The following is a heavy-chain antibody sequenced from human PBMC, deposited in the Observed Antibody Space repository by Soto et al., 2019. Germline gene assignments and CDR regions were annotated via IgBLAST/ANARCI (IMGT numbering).Heavy chain of an antibody. V-gene: IGHV4-4*07. CDR2: IYTSGST. J-gene: IGHJ5*02. Sequence: SETLSLTCTVSGGSISSYYWSWIRQPAGKGLEWIGRIYTSGSTNYNPSLKSRVTMSVDTSKNQFSLKLSSVTAADTAVYYCARGPDMTTVPRGWFDPWGQGTLVTVSS. CDR3: ARGPDMTTVPRGWFDP. CDR1: GGSISSYY. D-gene: IGHD4-4*01.